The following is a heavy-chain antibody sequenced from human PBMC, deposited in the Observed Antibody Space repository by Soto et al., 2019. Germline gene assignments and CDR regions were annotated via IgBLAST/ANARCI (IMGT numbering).Heavy chain of an antibody. CDR2: IYSGGST. Sequence: GGSLRLSCAASGFTVSSNYMSWVRQAPGKGLEWVSVIYSGGSTYYADSVKGRFTISRDNSKNTLYLQMNSLRAEDTAVYYCGRDTNYDFWSGYPDDAFDIWGQGTMVTVSS. D-gene: IGHD3-3*01. V-gene: IGHV3-66*01. CDR1: GFTVSSNY. CDR3: GRDTNYDFWSGYPDDAFDI. J-gene: IGHJ3*02.